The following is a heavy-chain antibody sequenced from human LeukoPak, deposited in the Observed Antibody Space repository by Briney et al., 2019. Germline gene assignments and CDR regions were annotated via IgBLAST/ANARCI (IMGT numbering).Heavy chain of an antibody. D-gene: IGHD6-13*01. J-gene: IGHJ4*02. V-gene: IGHV3-7*01. CDR2: IKQDGSEK. Sequence: PGGTLRLSCAASGLTFSSYWMSWVRQAPGKGLEWVANIKQDGSEKYYVDSVKGRFTISRDNAKNSLYLQMNSLRAEDTAVYYCARDPGMGIAAADYWGQGTLVTVSS. CDR1: GLTFSSYW. CDR3: ARDPGMGIAAADY.